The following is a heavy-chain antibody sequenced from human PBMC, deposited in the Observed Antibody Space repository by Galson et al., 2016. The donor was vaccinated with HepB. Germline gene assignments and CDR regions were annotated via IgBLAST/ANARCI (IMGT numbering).Heavy chain of an antibody. CDR2: IHWNSGSI. Sequence: SLRLSCAASAFTFDDYAMHWVRQAPGKGLEWVSGIHWNSGSIGYAASVKGRFTISRDNAKNSLYLQMNSLRAEDTAVYYCVVGSGTYFPNGMDVWGQGTTVTDSS. V-gene: IGHV3-9*01. CDR3: VVGSGTYFPNGMDV. D-gene: IGHD1-26*01. J-gene: IGHJ6*02. CDR1: AFTFDDYA.